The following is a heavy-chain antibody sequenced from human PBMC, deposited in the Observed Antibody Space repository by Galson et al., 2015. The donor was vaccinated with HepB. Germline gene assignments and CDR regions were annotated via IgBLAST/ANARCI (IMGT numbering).Heavy chain of an antibody. CDR2: ISGSSSTI. V-gene: IGHV3-48*01. J-gene: IGHJ4*02. CDR1: GFTFSSYS. Sequence: SLRLSCAASGFTFSSYSMNWVRQAPGKGLEWVSYISGSSSTIYYADSVKGRFTISRDNAKNSLYLQMNSLRAEDTAVYYCARDWPTCDYWGQGTLVTVSS. CDR3: ARDWPTCDY.